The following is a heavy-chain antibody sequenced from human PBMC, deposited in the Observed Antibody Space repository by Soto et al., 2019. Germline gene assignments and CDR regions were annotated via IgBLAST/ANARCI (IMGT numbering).Heavy chain of an antibody. V-gene: IGHV1-46*01. CDR3: ARDGMGWKLLGYFDY. Sequence: SVNVSCKASGYTFTSYYMHWVRQAPGQGVEWIEINHPSGGSTSYAQKFQGRVTMTRDTSTSTVYMELSSLRSEDTAVYYCARDGMGWKLLGYFDYWGQGTLVTVSS. D-gene: IGHD1-26*01. CDR1: GYTFTSYY. J-gene: IGHJ4*02. CDR2: NHPSGGST.